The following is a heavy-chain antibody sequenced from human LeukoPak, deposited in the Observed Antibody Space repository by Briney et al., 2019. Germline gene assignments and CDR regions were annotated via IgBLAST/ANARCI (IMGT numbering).Heavy chain of an antibody. CDR3: ASGRWKQDFDH. D-gene: IGHD2-15*01. CDR1: GGSISSYY. V-gene: IGHV4-59*01. Sequence: KPSETLSLTCTVSGGSISSYYWSWIRQPPGKGLEWIGSIYYSGSTNYNPSLKSRVTISVHTSKIQFSLKLSSVTAADTAVYYCASGRWKQDFDHWGQGTLVTVSS. J-gene: IGHJ4*02. CDR2: IYYSGST.